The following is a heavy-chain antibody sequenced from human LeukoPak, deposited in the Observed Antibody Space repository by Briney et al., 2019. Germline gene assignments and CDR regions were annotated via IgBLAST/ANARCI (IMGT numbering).Heavy chain of an antibody. J-gene: IGHJ4*02. Sequence: ASVKVSCKASGGTFSSYAISWVRQAPGQGLEWMGGIIPIFGTANYAQKFQGRVTITADESTSTAYMELSSLRSEDTAVYYCASLSFGVVITGSYYFDYWGQGTLVTVSS. CDR3: ASLSFGVVITGSYYFDY. CDR1: GGTFSSYA. CDR2: IIPIFGTA. V-gene: IGHV1-69*13. D-gene: IGHD3-3*01.